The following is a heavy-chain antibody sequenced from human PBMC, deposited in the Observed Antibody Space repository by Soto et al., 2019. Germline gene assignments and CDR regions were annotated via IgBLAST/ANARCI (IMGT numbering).Heavy chain of an antibody. Sequence: GGSLRLSCAASGFTFSSYWMSWVRQAPGKGLEWVANIKQDGSEKYYVDSVKGRFTISRDNAKNSLYLQMNSLRAEDTAVYYCARDWTGPDYPTGQDYYYYYMDVWGKGTTVTVSS. D-gene: IGHD4-17*01. CDR2: IKQDGSEK. CDR3: ARDWTGPDYPTGQDYYYYYMDV. V-gene: IGHV3-7*01. J-gene: IGHJ6*03. CDR1: GFTFSSYW.